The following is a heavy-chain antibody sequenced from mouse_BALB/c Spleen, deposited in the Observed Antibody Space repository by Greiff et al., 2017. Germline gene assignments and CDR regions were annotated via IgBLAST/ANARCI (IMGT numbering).Heavy chain of an antibody. D-gene: IGHD1-2*01. Sequence: VQLQQSGPGLVAPSPSLSITCTASGFSLTGYGVNWVRQPPGKGLEWLGMIWGDGSTDYNSALKSRLSISKDNSKSQVFLKMNSLQTDDTARYYGERVVINTDWYFDVWGAGTTVSVAS. V-gene: IGHV2-6-7*01. J-gene: IGHJ1*01. CDR3: ERVVINTDWYFDV. CDR1: GFSLTGYG. CDR2: IWGDGST.